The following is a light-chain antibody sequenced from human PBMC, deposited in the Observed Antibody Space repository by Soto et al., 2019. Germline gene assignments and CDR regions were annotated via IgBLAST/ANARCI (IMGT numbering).Light chain of an antibody. J-gene: IGLJ1*01. CDR2: DVD. CDR1: SSDVGGYNY. Sequence: QSVLTQPRSVSGSPGQSVSISCTGTSSDVGGYNYVSWYQHHTGKAPKLMIYDVDKRPSGVPGRFSGSKSGNTASLTISGLQAEDEDDYYCCSNAGSYPFVFGTGTRSPS. V-gene: IGLV2-11*01. CDR3: CSNAGSYPFV.